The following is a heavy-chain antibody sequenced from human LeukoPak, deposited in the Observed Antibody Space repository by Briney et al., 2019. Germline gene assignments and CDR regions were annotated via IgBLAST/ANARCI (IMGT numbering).Heavy chain of an antibody. Sequence: GGSLRLSCAASGFTFSSYEMNWVRQAPGKGLEWVGRVKSKTDGGTTDYAAPVKGRFTISRDDSKNTLYLQMNSLKTEDTAVYYFSTGYVRGYDIGDAFDIWGQGTMVTVSS. CDR2: VKSKTDGGTT. J-gene: IGHJ3*02. CDR3: STGYVRGYDIGDAFDI. CDR1: GFTFSSYE. D-gene: IGHD5-12*01. V-gene: IGHV3-15*01.